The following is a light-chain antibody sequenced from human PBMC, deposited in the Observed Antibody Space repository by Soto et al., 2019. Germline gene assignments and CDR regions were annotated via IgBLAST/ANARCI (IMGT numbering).Light chain of an antibody. J-gene: IGLJ1*01. CDR2: EVS. Sequence: QSALSRPASVSGSPGLSITISCTGTSSDVGSYNLVSWYQQHPGKAPKLMIYEVSKRPSGVSNRFSGSKSGNTASLTISGLQAEDEADYYCCSYAGSSTLVFGTGTKVTVL. CDR3: CSYAGSSTLV. CDR1: SSDVGSYNL. V-gene: IGLV2-23*02.